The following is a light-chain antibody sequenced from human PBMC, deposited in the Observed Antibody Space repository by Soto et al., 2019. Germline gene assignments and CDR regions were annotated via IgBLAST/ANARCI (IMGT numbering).Light chain of an antibody. J-gene: IGKJ1*01. V-gene: IGKV3-20*01. CDR1: QSVSGR. Sequence: EVVLTQSPGTLSLSPGERATLSCRASQSVSGRLAWYQQKSGQAPRLLISGASSRATGIPDRFSGSGSGTDFTLIISRLEPEDFALYYCQHYGGPPITFGQGTKVDIK. CDR2: GAS. CDR3: QHYGGPPIT.